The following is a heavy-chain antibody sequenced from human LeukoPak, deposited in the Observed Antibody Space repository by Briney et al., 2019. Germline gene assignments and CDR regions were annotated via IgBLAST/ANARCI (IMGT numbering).Heavy chain of an antibody. D-gene: IGHD3-3*01. CDR1: GYTFTSYG. CDR2: ISAYYGNT. J-gene: IGHJ4*02. V-gene: IGHV1-18*01. Sequence: ASVKVSCKASGYTFTSYGISWVRQAPGQGLEWMGWISAYYGNTNYAQKLQGRVTMTTDTSTSTAYMELRSLRSDDTAVYYCAREHDFWSGYYKPPDYWGQGTLVTVSS. CDR3: AREHDFWSGYYKPPDY.